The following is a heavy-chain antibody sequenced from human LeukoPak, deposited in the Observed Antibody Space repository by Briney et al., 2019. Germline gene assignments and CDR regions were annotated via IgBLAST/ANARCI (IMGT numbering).Heavy chain of an antibody. D-gene: IGHD4-17*01. CDR2: MNPNGDT. J-gene: IGHJ4*02. CDR3: ARGTVTTVRPYYFDY. V-gene: IGHV4-4*07. Sequence: KPSETLSLTCTVSGGSISSYYWTWIRQPAGKGLEWIGRMNPNGDTYYNPSLKSRVTMSVDTSKNQFSLKLSSVTAADTAVYYCARGTVTTVRPYYFDYWGXGTLVTVSS. CDR1: GGSISSYY.